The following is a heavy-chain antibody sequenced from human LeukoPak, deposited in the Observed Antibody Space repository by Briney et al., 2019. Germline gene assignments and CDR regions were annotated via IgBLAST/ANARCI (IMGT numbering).Heavy chain of an antibody. CDR2: TYYRSKWYN. V-gene: IGHV6-1*01. Sequence: SQTLSLTCAISGDSVSSNSAAWNWIRQSPSRGLEWLGRTYYRSKWYNDYAVSVKSRITINPDTSKNQFSLQLNSVTPEDTAVYYCARDRRMYYDILTGPLGPRYFDYWGQGTLVTVSS. CDR1: GDSVSSNSAA. D-gene: IGHD3-9*01. J-gene: IGHJ4*02. CDR3: ARDRRMYYDILTGPLGPRYFDY.